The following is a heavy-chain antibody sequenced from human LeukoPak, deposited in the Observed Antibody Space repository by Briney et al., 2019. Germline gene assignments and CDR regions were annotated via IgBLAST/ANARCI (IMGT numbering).Heavy chain of an antibody. CDR3: TKFGRRASTVTDDAFDI. Sequence: GGSLRLSCAASGFTFSSYGMHWVRQAPGKGLEWVAVISYDGSNKYYADSVKGRFTISRDNSKNTLYLQMNSLRAEDTAVYYCTKFGRRASTVTDDAFDIWGQGTMVTVSS. CDR2: ISYDGSNK. D-gene: IGHD4-17*01. J-gene: IGHJ3*02. V-gene: IGHV3-30*18. CDR1: GFTFSSYG.